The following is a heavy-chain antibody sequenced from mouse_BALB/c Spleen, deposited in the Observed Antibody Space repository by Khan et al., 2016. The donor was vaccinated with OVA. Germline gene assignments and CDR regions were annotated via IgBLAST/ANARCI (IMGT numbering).Heavy chain of an antibody. CDR2: IYPGTGST. CDR1: GYIFTSYW. V-gene: IGHV1S132*01. Sequence: VQLQESGAELVRPGASVKLSCKTSGYIFTSYWIHWVKQRSGQGLEWIARIYPGTGSTYYNEKFKGKATLTADKSSSTADIQLSSLKSEDTAVYICAGGGYDNQAMDDWGQGTTVTVSS. J-gene: IGHJ4*01. D-gene: IGHD2-3*01. CDR3: AGGGYDNQAMDD.